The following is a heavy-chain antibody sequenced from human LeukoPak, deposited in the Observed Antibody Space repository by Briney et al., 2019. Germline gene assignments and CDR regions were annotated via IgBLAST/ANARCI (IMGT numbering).Heavy chain of an antibody. CDR3: AKDGEVKDIVVVVAPLLPDY. V-gene: IGHV4-39*02. CDR2: IYYSGST. D-gene: IGHD2-15*01. J-gene: IGHJ4*02. Sequence: PSETLSLTCTVSGGSISSSSYYWGWIRQAPGKGLEWIGSIYYSGSTYYNPSLKSRVTISVDTSKNQFSLKLSSVTAADTAVYYCAKDGEVKDIVVVVAPLLPDYWGQGTLVTVSS. CDR1: GGSISSSSYY.